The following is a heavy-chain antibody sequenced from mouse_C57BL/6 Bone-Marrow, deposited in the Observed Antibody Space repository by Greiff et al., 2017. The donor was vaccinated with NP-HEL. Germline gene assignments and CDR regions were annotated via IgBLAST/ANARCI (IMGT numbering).Heavy chain of an antibody. Sequence: EVQRVESGGGLVQPGGSLKLSCAASGFTFSDYYMYWVRQTPEKRLEWVAYISNGGGSTYYPDTVKGRFTISRDNAKNTLYLQMSRLKSEDTAMYYCARHADGNYGDYWGQGTTLTVSS. D-gene: IGHD2-1*01. CDR1: GFTFSDYY. CDR2: ISNGGGST. CDR3: ARHADGNYGDY. V-gene: IGHV5-12*01. J-gene: IGHJ2*01.